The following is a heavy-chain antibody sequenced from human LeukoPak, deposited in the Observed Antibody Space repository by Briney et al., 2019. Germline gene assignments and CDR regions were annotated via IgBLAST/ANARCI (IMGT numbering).Heavy chain of an antibody. J-gene: IGHJ4*02. CDR3: ARERRVAVAGAYYFDY. CDR1: GFTFDDYG. Sequence: GGSLRLSCAASGFTFDDYGMSWVRQAPGKGLEWVSGINWNGGSTGYADSVKGRFTISRDNAKNSLYLQMNSLRAEDTAVYYCARERRVAVAGAYYFDYWGQGTLVTVSS. CDR2: INWNGGST. D-gene: IGHD6-19*01. V-gene: IGHV3-20*04.